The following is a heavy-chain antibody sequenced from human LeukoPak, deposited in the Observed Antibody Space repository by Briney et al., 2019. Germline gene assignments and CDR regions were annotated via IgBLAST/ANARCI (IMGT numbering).Heavy chain of an antibody. Sequence: SETLSLTCTVSGGSISSSSYYWGWIRQPPGTGLEWIGYIYYSGSTNYNPSLKSRVTISVDTSKNQFSLKLSSVTAADTAVYYCARGSVYATEWGQGTLVTVSS. CDR1: GGSISSSSYY. CDR3: ARGSVYATE. V-gene: IGHV4-61*05. J-gene: IGHJ4*02. D-gene: IGHD2-8*01. CDR2: IYYSGST.